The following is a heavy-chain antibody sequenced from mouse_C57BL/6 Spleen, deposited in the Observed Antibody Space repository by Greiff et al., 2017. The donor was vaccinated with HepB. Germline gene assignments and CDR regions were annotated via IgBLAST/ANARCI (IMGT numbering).Heavy chain of an antibody. CDR1: GYSITSGYY. D-gene: IGHD1-1*01. CDR3: ARDGGNYYYGSFDY. CDR2: ISYDGSN. J-gene: IGHJ2*01. V-gene: IGHV3-6*01. Sequence: EVQLQQSGPGLVKPSQSLSLTCSVTGYSITSGYYWNWIRQFPGNKLEWMGYISYDGSNNYNPSLKNRISITRDTSKNQFFLKLNSVTTEDTATYYCARDGGNYYYGSFDYWGQGTTLTVSS.